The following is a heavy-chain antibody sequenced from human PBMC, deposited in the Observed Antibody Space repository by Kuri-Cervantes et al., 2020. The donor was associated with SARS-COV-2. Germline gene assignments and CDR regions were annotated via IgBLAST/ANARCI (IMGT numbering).Heavy chain of an antibody. Sequence: GESLKISCAASGFTFSSYAMTWVRQAPGKGLEWVSGLGGCGDVTYYADSVKGRFAISRDNSNNTLYLQMNSLRGEDTAVYYCAKLFGVVVAGTLDYWGQGTLVTVSS. CDR3: AKLFGVVVAGTLDY. J-gene: IGHJ4*02. CDR2: LGGCGDVT. V-gene: IGHV3-23*01. CDR1: GFTFSSYA. D-gene: IGHD2-15*01.